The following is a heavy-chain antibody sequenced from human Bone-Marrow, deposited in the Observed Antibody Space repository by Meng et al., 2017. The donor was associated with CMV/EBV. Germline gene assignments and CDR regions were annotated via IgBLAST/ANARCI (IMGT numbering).Heavy chain of an antibody. Sequence: GESLKISCAASGFTFSSYSMNWVRQAPGKGLEWVSSISSSSSYIYYADSVKGRFTISRDNAKNSLYLQMNSLRAEDTAVYYCARGRGYGSGSYLVYFDDWGQGTPVTVSS. V-gene: IGHV3-21*01. CDR3: ARGRGYGSGSYLVYFDD. CDR2: ISSSSSYI. CDR1: GFTFSSYS. J-gene: IGHJ4*02. D-gene: IGHD3-10*01.